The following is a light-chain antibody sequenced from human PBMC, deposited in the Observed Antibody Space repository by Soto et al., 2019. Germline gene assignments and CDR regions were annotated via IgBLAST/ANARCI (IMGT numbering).Light chain of an antibody. CDR3: QQRYDWPWT. CDR2: AAS. J-gene: IGKJ1*01. CDR1: QSVSGR. Sequence: DIALTQSPATVSVSLGERVTITCRASQSVSGRLAWFQQKPGKAPRYLIHAASDMQGGVPVTFSGSGSGTDFTLTINTLDPEDFAVYFCQQRYDWPWTFGQGTKVDIK. V-gene: IGKV1-12*01.